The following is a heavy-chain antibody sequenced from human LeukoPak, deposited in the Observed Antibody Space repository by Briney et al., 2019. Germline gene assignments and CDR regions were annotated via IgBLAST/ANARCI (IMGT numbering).Heavy chain of an antibody. Sequence: SETLSLTCTVSGGSISRYYWSWIRQPPGKGLEWIGYIYYSGSTNYNPSLKSRVTISVDTSTNQFSLKLTSVTAADTAVYYCARVGSWYLDWFEPWGQGTLVTVSS. CDR2: IYYSGST. CDR1: GGSISRYY. V-gene: IGHV4-59*01. D-gene: IGHD6-13*01. CDR3: ARVGSWYLDWFEP. J-gene: IGHJ5*02.